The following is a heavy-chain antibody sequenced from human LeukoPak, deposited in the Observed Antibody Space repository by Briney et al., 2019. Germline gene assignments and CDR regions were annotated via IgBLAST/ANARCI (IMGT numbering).Heavy chain of an antibody. D-gene: IGHD1-26*01. CDR1: GFTFGRYG. Sequence: PGGSLRLSCAASGFTFGRYGMSWVRQAPGKGLEWVSAISGSGGSTYYTESVKGRFTISRDNSKNTLFLQANSLRAEDTAVYFCAIRTGRGTFDYWGQGTLVTVSS. J-gene: IGHJ4*02. CDR3: AIRTGRGTFDY. V-gene: IGHV3-23*01. CDR2: ISGSGGST.